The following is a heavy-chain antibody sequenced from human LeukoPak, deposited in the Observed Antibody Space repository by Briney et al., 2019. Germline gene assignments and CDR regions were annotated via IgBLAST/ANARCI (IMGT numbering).Heavy chain of an antibody. J-gene: IGHJ4*02. CDR2: IYYSGGT. Sequence: SETLSLTCTVSGGSISSYYWSWIRQPPGKGLEWIGYIYYSGGTNYNPSLKSRVTISVDTSKNQFSLKLSSVTAADTAVYYCARAATVATYRELDYWGQGTLVTVSS. CDR3: ARAATVATYRELDY. V-gene: IGHV4-59*01. D-gene: IGHD4-11*01. CDR1: GGSISSYY.